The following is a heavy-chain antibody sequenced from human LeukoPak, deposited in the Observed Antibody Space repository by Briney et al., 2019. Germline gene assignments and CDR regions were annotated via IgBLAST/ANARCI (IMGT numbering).Heavy chain of an antibody. J-gene: IGHJ4*02. Sequence: PSETLSLTCTVSGGSISGSGYYWGWIRQPPGKGLEWIGTIYNSGSTYYNPSLNSRVTMSTDTSKNQFSLKLSSVTAADTAVYYCARTGNTAVPPYFDYWGQGALVTASS. CDR2: IYNSGST. D-gene: IGHD3-10*01. CDR1: GGSISGSGYY. V-gene: IGHV4-39*01. CDR3: ARTGNTAVPPYFDY.